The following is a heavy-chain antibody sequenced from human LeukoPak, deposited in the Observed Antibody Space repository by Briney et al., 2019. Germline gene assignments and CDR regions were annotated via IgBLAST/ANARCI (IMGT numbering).Heavy chain of an antibody. V-gene: IGHV3-48*03. J-gene: IGHJ4*02. Sequence: PGGSLRLSCAASGFTFSSYEMNWVRQAPGKGLEWVSYISSSGSTIYYADSVKGRFTISRDKAKNSLYLQMNSLRAEDTAVYYCARDGYYYDSSGYSPFDYWGQGTLVTVSS. CDR3: ARDGYYYDSSGYSPFDY. CDR2: ISSSGSTI. D-gene: IGHD3-22*01. CDR1: GFTFSSYE.